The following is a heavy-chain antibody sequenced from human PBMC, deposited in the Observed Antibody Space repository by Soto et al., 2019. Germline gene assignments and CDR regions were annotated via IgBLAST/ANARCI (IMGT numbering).Heavy chain of an antibody. CDR2: INAGNGNT. Sequence: ASVKVSCKASGYTFTSYAMHWVRQAPGQRLEWMGWINAGNGNTKYSQKFQGRVTITRDTSASTAYMELSSLRSEDTAVYYCAGPHWNYYGSSGPVWFDYWGQGTLVTVSS. V-gene: IGHV1-3*01. CDR3: AGPHWNYYGSSGPVWFDY. J-gene: IGHJ4*02. CDR1: GYTFTSYA. D-gene: IGHD3-22*01.